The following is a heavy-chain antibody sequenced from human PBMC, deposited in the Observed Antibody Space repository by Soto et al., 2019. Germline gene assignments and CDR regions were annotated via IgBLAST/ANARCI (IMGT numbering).Heavy chain of an antibody. CDR3: ARIAASGRGWDV. CDR2: IKQDGSEE. CDR1: GFTFSSYW. J-gene: IGHJ6*02. Sequence: EVQLVESGGGLVQPGGSLRLSCVDSGFTFSSYWMSWVRQAPVKGLEWVGNIKQDGSEENYADSVKGRFTISRDNAKNARDLQMNSLRVEDTAVYYCARIAASGRGWDVWGQGTTVVVSS. V-gene: IGHV3-7*01. D-gene: IGHD3-10*01.